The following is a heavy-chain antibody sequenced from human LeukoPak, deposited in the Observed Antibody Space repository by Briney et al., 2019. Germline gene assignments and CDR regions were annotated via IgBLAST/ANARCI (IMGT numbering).Heavy chain of an antibody. CDR1: GYTFTSYY. CDR3: ARDSSHAKIED. J-gene: IGHJ4*02. CDR2: INPSGGSA. V-gene: IGHV1-46*01. D-gene: IGHD4/OR15-4a*01. Sequence: ASVKVSCKASGYTFTSYYMHWVRQAPGQGLEWMGIINPSGGSASYAQKFQGRVTMTRDTSTSTVYMELSSLRSEDTAVYYCARDSSHAKIEDWGQGTLVTVSS.